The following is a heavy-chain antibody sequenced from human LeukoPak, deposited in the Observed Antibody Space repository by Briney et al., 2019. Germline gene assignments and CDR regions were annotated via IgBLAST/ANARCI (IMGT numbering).Heavy chain of an antibody. CDR2: ISYDGSNK. CDR1: GFTFSSYA. Sequence: PGGSLRLSCAASGFTFSSYAMHWVRQAPGKGLEWVAVISYDGSNKYYADSVKGRFTISRDNSKNTLYLQMNSLRAEDTAVYYCAKDPVTMIVVVSNWFDPWGQGTLVTVSS. V-gene: IGHV3-30-3*01. J-gene: IGHJ5*02. D-gene: IGHD3-22*01. CDR3: AKDPVTMIVVVSNWFDP.